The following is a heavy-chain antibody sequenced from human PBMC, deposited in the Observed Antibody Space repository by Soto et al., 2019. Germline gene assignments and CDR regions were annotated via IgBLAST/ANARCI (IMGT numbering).Heavy chain of an antibody. CDR1: GFTFSSDA. V-gene: IGHV3-30-3*01. CDR2: ISYDGSKK. CDR3: AGAYAAITPGDY. Sequence: QVQLVESGGGVVQPGRSLRISCAASGFTFSSDAMHWVRQALGKGLEWVAVISYDGSKKYYADSVKGRFTISRDNSKNTLYLQMNSLRAEDTAVYYCAGAYAAITPGDYWGQGTLVTVSS. J-gene: IGHJ4*02. D-gene: IGHD1-20*01.